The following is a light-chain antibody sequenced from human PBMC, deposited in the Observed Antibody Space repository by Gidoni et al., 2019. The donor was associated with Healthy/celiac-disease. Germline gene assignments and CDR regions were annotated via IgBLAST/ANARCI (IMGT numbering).Light chain of an antibody. V-gene: IGKV4-1*01. CDR3: QQYYSTPLT. Sequence: DIVMTQSPDCLAVSLGERATINCKSSQSVLYSSNNKNYLAWYQQKPGQPPKLLIYWASTRESGVPDRFSGSGSGTDFTLTISSLQAEDVAVYYCQQYYSTPLTFXGXTKVEIK. CDR1: QSVLYSSNNKNY. CDR2: WAS. J-gene: IGKJ4*01.